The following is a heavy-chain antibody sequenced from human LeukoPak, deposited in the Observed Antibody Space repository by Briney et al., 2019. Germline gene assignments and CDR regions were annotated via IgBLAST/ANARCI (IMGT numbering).Heavy chain of an antibody. D-gene: IGHD3-22*01. V-gene: IGHV4-59*08. CDR1: GGSITSDY. J-gene: IGHJ5*02. CDR2: IYYSEDT. Sequence: SETLSLTCIVSGGSITSDYWTWIRQTPGKGLEWIGHIYYSEDTNYNPSLRSRATISVDTSKNQVSLKLSAVTAADTAVYYCARRTYDYESGGYYYGRGWFDPWGQGTLVTVSS. CDR3: ARRTYDYESGGYYYGRGWFDP.